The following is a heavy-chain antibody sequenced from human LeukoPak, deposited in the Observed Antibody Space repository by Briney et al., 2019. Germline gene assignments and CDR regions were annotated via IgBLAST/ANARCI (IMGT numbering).Heavy chain of an antibody. V-gene: IGHV1-18*01. CDR1: GYTFTSYG. CDR2: ISAYNGNT. J-gene: IGHJ5*02. Sequence: GASVQVSCKASGYTFTSYGISWVRQAPGQGLEWMGWISAYNGNTNYAQKLQGRVTMTTDTSTSTAYMELRSLRSDDTAVYYCARDFGYDFWSGYQDWFDPWGQGTLVTVSS. D-gene: IGHD3-3*01. CDR3: ARDFGYDFWSGYQDWFDP.